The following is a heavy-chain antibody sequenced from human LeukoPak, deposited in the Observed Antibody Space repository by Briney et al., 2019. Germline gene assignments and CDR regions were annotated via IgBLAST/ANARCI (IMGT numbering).Heavy chain of an antibody. V-gene: IGHV1-18*01. CDR1: GYTFTSYG. J-gene: IGHJ3*02. Sequence: ASVKVSCKASGYTFTSYGISRVRQAPGQGLEWMGWISAYNGNTNYEQKFQGRVTMTTDTSTSTAYMELRSLRSDDTALYYCTRAESLYGGNLAAAFDIWGQGTMVTVSS. D-gene: IGHD4-23*01. CDR2: ISAYNGNT. CDR3: TRAESLYGGNLAAAFDI.